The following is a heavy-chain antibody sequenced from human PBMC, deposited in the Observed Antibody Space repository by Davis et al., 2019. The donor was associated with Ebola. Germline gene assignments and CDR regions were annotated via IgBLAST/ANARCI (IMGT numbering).Heavy chain of an antibody. V-gene: IGHV3-21*04. D-gene: IGHD1-26*01. J-gene: IGHJ4*02. Sequence: GGSLRLSCAASGFTFSSYSMNWVRQAPGKGLEWVSSISSSSSYIYYADSVKGRFTISRDNSKNTLYLQMNSLRAEDTAVYYCAKVIVGLFDYWGQGTLVTVSS. CDR2: ISSSSSYI. CDR3: AKVIVGLFDY. CDR1: GFTFSSYS.